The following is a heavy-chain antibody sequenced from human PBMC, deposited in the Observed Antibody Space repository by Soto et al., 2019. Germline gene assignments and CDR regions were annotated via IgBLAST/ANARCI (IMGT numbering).Heavy chain of an antibody. D-gene: IGHD3-22*01. CDR1: GYTFTSYG. CDR3: ARDESITMIVVVNDGFDM. CDR2: IGAYNGNT. J-gene: IGHJ3*02. V-gene: IGHV1-18*01. Sequence: DSVKVSCKASGYTFTSYGISWVRQAPGQGLEWMGWIGAYNGNTNYAQKLQGRGTMTTDTSTSTAYMELRSLRSDDTAVYYCARDESITMIVVVNDGFDMWGQGTMVTVSS.